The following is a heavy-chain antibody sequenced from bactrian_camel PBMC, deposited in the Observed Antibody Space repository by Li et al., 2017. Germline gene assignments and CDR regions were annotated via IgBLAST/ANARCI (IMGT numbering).Heavy chain of an antibody. V-gene: IGHV3-2*01. CDR1: GYTYKYYS. CDR3: ATRRYRTTISPAAFGN. J-gene: IGHJ4*01. Sequence: HVQLVESGGGSVQAGGSLRLVCTAFGYTYKYYSMGWFRQAPGKGLEWVSSIYSDGSTTYYADSVKGRFTISQDNSKNTLFLQMNSLKPEDTAIYYCATRRYRTTISPAAFGNWGQGTQ. CDR2: IYSDGSTT. D-gene: IGHD1*01.